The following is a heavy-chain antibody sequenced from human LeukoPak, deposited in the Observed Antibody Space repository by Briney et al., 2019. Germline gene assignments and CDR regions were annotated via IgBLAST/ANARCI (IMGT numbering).Heavy chain of an antibody. D-gene: IGHD3-10*01. J-gene: IGHJ4*02. CDR1: GFTFSSYG. V-gene: IGHV3-33*01. CDR2: IWYDGSNK. CDR3: ARDLRKGRYFDY. Sequence: GGSLRLSCAASGFTFSSYGMHWVRQAPGKGLEWVAVIWYDGSNKYYADSVKGRFTISRDNSKNTLDLQMNSLRAEDTAVYYCARDLRKGRYFDYWGQGTLVTVSS.